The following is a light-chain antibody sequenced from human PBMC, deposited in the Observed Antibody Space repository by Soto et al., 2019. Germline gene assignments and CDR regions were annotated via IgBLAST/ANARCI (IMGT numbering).Light chain of an antibody. CDR1: QSVSNY. CDR3: QQYNTWSPLT. Sequence: EIEMTQSPATLSVSAGERATISCRASQSVSNYLAWYQQKPGQAPRLLIYAASTRATGIPARFSGSGSGTEFTLTISSLQSEDFAVYYCQQYNTWSPLTFGGGTKVETK. J-gene: IGKJ4*01. V-gene: IGKV3-15*01. CDR2: AAS.